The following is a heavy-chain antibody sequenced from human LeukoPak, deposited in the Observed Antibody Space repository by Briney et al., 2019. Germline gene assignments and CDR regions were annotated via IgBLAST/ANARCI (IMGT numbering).Heavy chain of an antibody. J-gene: IGHJ5*02. CDR3: ARDPNWNYRQYGWFDP. D-gene: IGHD1-7*01. CDR1: GFTFSSYS. V-gene: IGHV3-21*01. Sequence: PGGSLRLSCAASGFTFSSYSMNWVRQAPGKGLEWVSSISSSSSYIYYADSVKGRFTISRDNAKNSLYLQMNSLRAEDTAVYYCARDPNWNYRQYGWFDPWGQGTLVTVSS. CDR2: ISSSSSYI.